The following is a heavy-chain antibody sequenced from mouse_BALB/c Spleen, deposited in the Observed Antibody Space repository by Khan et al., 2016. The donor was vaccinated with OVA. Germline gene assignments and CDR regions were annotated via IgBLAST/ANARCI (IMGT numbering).Heavy chain of an antibody. CDR1: GFSLSTSGMG. J-gene: IGHJ2*01. V-gene: IGHV8-12*01. Sequence: QVQLKESGPGILQPSQTLSLTCSFSGFSLSTSGMGVSWIRQPSGKDLQWLAHIYWDDEKRYNPSLRSRLTISKDTSRNQVFITITSVDTADTATYYCVRRRDWYFDYWGQGTTLTVSS. D-gene: IGHD3-3*01. CDR2: IYWDDEK. CDR3: VRRRDWYFDY.